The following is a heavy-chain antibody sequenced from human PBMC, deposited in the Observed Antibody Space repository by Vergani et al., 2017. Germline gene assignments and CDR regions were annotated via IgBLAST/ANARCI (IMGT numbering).Heavy chain of an antibody. CDR1: GFTIHNYW. Sequence: EVQLVESGGGLVQPGGSLRLSCAASGFTIHNYWMHWACQAPGKGLGWVSRINSDGRDTDYAGSVRGRFTISRDNAKNTLYFQMRSLRVEDTAVYYCGRETGGEQWVWG. V-gene: IGHV3-74*01. D-gene: IGHD6-19*01. CDR3: GRETGGEQWV. CDR2: INSDGRDT. J-gene: IGHJ6*01.